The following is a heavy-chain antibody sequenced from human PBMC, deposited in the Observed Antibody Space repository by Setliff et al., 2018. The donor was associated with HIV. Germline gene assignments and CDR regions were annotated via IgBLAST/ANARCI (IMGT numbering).Heavy chain of an antibody. CDR1: GYTFTSYA. Sequence: ASVKVSCKASGYTFTSYAIHWVRQAPGQRLEWMGWINGGNGKTKYSQEFQGRVTITRDTSASTAYMELSSLTSEDTAVYYCARGKGVGGVIITGGLDVWGKGTTVTV. V-gene: IGHV1-3*03. CDR2: INGGNGKT. CDR3: ARGKGVGGVIITGGLDV. J-gene: IGHJ6*03. D-gene: IGHD3-10*01.